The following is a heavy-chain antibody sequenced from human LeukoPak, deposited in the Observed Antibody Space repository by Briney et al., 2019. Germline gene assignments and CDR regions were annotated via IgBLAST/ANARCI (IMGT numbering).Heavy chain of an antibody. V-gene: IGHV1-69*01. CDR2: IIPIFGTA. CDR1: GGTFSSYA. CDR3: AREVDDYGGNSFDY. Sequence: EASVKVSCKASGGTFSSYAISWVRQAPGQGLEWMGGIIPIFGTANYAQKFQGRVTITADESTSTAYRELSSLRSEDTAVYYCAREVDDYGGNSFDYWGQGTLVTVSS. J-gene: IGHJ4*02. D-gene: IGHD4-23*01.